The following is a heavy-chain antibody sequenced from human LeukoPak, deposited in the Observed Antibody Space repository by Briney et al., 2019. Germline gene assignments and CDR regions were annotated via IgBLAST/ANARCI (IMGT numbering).Heavy chain of an antibody. CDR2: THYTGST. Sequence: PSETLSLTCTVSGGSISSYYWSWIRQPPGKGLEWIGYTHYTGSTNYNPSLKSRVTISVDTSKNQFSLKLSSVTAADTAVYYCTREWFGEGSWFDPWGQGTLVTVSS. J-gene: IGHJ5*02. D-gene: IGHD3-10*01. V-gene: IGHV4-59*12. CDR1: GGSISSYY. CDR3: TREWFGEGSWFDP.